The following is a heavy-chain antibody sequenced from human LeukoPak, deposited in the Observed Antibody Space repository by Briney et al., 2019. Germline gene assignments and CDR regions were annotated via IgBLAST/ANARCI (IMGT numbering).Heavy chain of an antibody. J-gene: IGHJ5*02. V-gene: IGHV4-59*01. CDR1: VGSIRSYY. Sequence: SETLSLTCTVSVGSIRSYYWSCIRQPPGKGLEWIGYIYYSGSTNYNPSLKSRITISIDTSKNQFSLKLSSVTAADTAMYYCAGHSGSGFDLWGQGTLVTVSS. D-gene: IGHD3-10*01. CDR2: IYYSGST. CDR3: AGHSGSGFDL.